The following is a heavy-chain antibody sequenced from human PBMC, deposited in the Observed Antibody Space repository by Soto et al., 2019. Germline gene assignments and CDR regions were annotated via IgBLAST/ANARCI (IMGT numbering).Heavy chain of an antibody. Sequence: DVQLVESGGGLIQPGESLRLSCAAFGFTIRGKKYVAWVRQAPGKGVEWVSALYDLDGSFYAAYVKARCTTSSDSYKTTVYLQMNDLRPDDTAVYYCATWHEREHAYDVWGQGKPVTDYS. J-gene: IGHJ3*01. CDR2: LYDLDGS. CDR1: GFTIRGKKY. D-gene: IGHD1-1*01. V-gene: IGHV3-53*01. CDR3: ATWHEREHAYDV.